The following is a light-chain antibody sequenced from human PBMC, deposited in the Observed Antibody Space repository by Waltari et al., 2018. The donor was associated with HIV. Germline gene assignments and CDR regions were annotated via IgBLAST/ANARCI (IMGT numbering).Light chain of an antibody. V-gene: IGKV3-11*01. CDR1: QGVSSS. J-gene: IGKJ1*01. CDR3: QQRSDWPRT. CDR2: DAS. Sequence: IVLPQSPATLSLSPGHRPTLSCRASQGVSSSLAWYQQKPDQAPRLLIYDASNRATGIPARFSGSGSGTDFTLTISSLEPEDFAVYYCQQRSDWPRTFGQGTKVEI.